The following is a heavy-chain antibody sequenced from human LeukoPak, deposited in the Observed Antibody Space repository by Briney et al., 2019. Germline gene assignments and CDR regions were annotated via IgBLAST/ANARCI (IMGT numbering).Heavy chain of an antibody. CDR3: ARDGFITMVRGVMDY. CDR1: GFTFSDYY. Sequence: GGSPRLSCAASGFTFSDYYMSWIRQAPGKGLEWVSYISSSGSTIYYADSVKGRFTISRDNAKNSLYLQMNSLRAEDTAVYYCARDGFITMVRGVMDYWRQGTLVTVSS. J-gene: IGHJ4*02. V-gene: IGHV3-11*04. CDR2: ISSSGSTI. D-gene: IGHD3-10*01.